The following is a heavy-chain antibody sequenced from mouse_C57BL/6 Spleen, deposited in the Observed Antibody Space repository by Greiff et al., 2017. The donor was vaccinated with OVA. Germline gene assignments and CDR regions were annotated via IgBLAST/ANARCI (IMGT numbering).Heavy chain of an antibody. CDR2: IYPGDGDT. D-gene: IGHD1-1*01. V-gene: IGHV1-82*01. Sequence: VQLQQSGPELVKPGASVKISCKASGYAFSSSWMNWVKQRPGKGLEWIGRIYPGDGDTNYNGKFKGKATLTADKSSSTAYMQLSSLTSEDSAVYCCARSHYYGSSYFYAMDYWGQGTSVTVSS. J-gene: IGHJ4*01. CDR3: ARSHYYGSSYFYAMDY. CDR1: GYAFSSSW.